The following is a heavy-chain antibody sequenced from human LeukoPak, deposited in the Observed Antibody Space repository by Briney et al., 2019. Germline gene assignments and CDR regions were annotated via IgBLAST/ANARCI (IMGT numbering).Heavy chain of an antibody. V-gene: IGHV1-8*01. CDR2: MNPNSGNT. CDR3: ARAPGEVMVRGENWFDP. Sequence: ASVKVSCKASGYTFTSYDINWVRQATGQGLEWMGWMNPNSGNTGYAQKFQGRVTMTRNTSISTAYMELSSLRSEDTAVYYCARAPGEVMVRGENWFDPWGQGTLVTVSS. D-gene: IGHD3-10*01. CDR1: GYTFTSYD. J-gene: IGHJ5*02.